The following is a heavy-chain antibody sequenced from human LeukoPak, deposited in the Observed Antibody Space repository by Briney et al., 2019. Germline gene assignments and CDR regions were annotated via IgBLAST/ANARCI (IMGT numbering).Heavy chain of an antibody. CDR3: ARGTNYDILTGTIRRAFDI. D-gene: IGHD3-9*01. V-gene: IGHV4-59*01. J-gene: IGHJ3*02. CDR2: IYSGGIT. CDR1: GGSISSYY. Sequence: SETLSLTCTVSGGSISSYYWSWIRQPPGKGLEWIGYIYSGGITNYNPSLKSRVTISVDTSKNQFSLNLTSVTAADTAVYYCARGTNYDILTGTIRRAFDIWGQGTMVTVSS.